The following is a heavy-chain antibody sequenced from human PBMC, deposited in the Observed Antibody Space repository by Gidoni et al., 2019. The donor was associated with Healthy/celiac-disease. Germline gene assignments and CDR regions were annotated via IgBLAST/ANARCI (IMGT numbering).Heavy chain of an antibody. CDR1: GFTFSNAW. CDR2: IKSKTDGGTT. Sequence: EVQLVESGGGLVKPGGSFRLPCAASGFTFSNAWMRWVRQAPGKGLEWVGRIKSKTDGGTTGYAAPVKGRFTISRDDSKNTLYLQMNSLKTEDTAVYYCTTDYVYGDYGPYWGQGTLVTVSS. D-gene: IGHD4-17*01. V-gene: IGHV3-15*01. J-gene: IGHJ4*02. CDR3: TTDYVYGDYGPY.